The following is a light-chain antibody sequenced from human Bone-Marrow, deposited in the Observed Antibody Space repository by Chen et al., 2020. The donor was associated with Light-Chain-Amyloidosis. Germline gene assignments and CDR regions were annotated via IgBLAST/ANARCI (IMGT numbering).Light chain of an antibody. CDR3: QQYNKWPPMYS. V-gene: IGKV3-15*01. Sequence: EIVMTQSPATLSVSPGERVTLSCRASQSVSSNLAWYQQKLGQAPRLLIYGASTRATGIPARFSGSGSGTEFTLTISSLQSEDFAVYYCQQYNKWPPMYSFGQGTKLEIK. CDR2: GAS. J-gene: IGKJ2*03. CDR1: QSVSSN.